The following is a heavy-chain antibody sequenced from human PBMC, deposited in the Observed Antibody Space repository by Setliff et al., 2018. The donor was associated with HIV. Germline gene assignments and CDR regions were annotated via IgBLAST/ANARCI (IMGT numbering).Heavy chain of an antibody. CDR1: GGSVTSGGHY. CDR3: ARGGNSRAAWFDS. CDR2: IHYTGSN. J-gene: IGHJ5*01. V-gene: IGHV4-31*02. D-gene: IGHD5-12*01. Sequence: SETLSLTCTVSGGSVTSGGHYWSWIRQQPGKAPEWIGYIHYTGSNFYNPSLTDRLTISVDTSKNQFSLKLSYVTAADTGVYYCARGGNSRAAWFDSWGQGTLVTVSS.